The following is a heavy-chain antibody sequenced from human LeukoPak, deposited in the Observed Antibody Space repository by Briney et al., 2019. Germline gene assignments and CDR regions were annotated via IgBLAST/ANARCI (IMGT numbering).Heavy chain of an antibody. CDR1: GFTFSNHG. CDR3: AKGDAWLRFGE. Sequence: GGSLRLSCAASGFTFSNHGMNWVRQAPGKGLEWVSGISPSGDITYYADSVKGRFTISRDNSKNTLYLEVISLTAEDTAVYYCAKGDAWLRFGEWSQGTLVTVSS. CDR2: ISPSGDIT. J-gene: IGHJ4*02. D-gene: IGHD3-10*01. V-gene: IGHV3-23*01.